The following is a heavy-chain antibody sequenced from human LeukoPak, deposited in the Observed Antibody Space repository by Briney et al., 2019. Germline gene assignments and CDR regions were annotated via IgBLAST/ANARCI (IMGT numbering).Heavy chain of an antibody. J-gene: IGHJ6*02. V-gene: IGHV1-2*02. Sequence: GASVKVSCKASGYTFTSYGISWVRQAPGQGLEWMGWINPNSGGTNYAQKFQGRVTMTRDTSISTAYMELSRLRSDDTAVYYCARSGGSGSYYNMDVWGQGTTVTVSS. CDR2: INPNSGGT. CDR3: ARSGGSGSYYNMDV. D-gene: IGHD3-10*01. CDR1: GYTFTSYG.